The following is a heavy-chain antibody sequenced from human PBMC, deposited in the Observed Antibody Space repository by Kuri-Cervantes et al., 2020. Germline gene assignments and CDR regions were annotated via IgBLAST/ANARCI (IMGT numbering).Heavy chain of an antibody. V-gene: IGHV4-61*01. J-gene: IGHJ5*02. CDR3: ARDIDVDYDNVGWFDT. CDR2: INHSGST. Sequence: SETLSLTCTVSGGSVSSDNDYWSWIRQPPGKGLEWIGEINHSGSTNYNRSLKSRVTISLDRSMNQFSLNLRSVNAADTAVYYCARDIDVDYDNVGWFDTWGQGTLVTVSS. CDR1: GGSVSSDNDY. D-gene: IGHD4-17*01.